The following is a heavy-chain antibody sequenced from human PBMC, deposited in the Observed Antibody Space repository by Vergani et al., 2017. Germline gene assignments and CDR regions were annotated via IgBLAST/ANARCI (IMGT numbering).Heavy chain of an antibody. CDR1: GGSFSGYY. V-gene: IGHV4-34*01. Sequence: QVQLQQWGAGLLKPSETLSLTCAVYGGSFSGYYWSWIRQPPGKGLEWIGEINHSGSTNYNPSLKSRVTISVDTSKNQFSLKLSSVTAADTAVYYCAKVDDGSSSPYFDYWGQGTLVTVSS. CDR2: INHSGST. CDR3: AKVDDGSSSPYFDY. D-gene: IGHD6-6*01. J-gene: IGHJ4*02.